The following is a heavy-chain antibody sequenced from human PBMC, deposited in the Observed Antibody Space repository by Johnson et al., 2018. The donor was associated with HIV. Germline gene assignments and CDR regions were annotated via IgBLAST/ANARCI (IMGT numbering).Heavy chain of an antibody. CDR2: IKQDGSEK. CDR3: AKGSPGGVVAHDAFDI. J-gene: IGHJ3*02. CDR1: GFTFSSYA. Sequence: VQLVESGGGVVQPGGSLRVSCAASGFTFSSYAMSWVRQAPGKGLEWVANIKQDGSEKYYVDSVKGRFTISRDNSKNTLYLQMNGLRAEDMAVYYCAKGSPGGVVAHDAFDIWGQGTMVTVSS. V-gene: IGHV3-7*01. D-gene: IGHD3-16*01.